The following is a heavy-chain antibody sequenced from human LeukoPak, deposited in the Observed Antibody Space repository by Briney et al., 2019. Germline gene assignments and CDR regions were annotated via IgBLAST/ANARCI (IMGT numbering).Heavy chain of an antibody. CDR3: AKGRNILTGYYVFDY. CDR1: GFTFSSYA. D-gene: IGHD3-9*01. J-gene: IGHJ4*02. V-gene: IGHV3-23*01. CDR2: ITVSGDNT. Sequence: GGSLRLSCAASGFTFSSYAMSWVRQAPGKGLEWVSSITVSGDNTYNADSVKGRFTISRDNSKNTLYLQMNSLRAEDTAVYYCAKGRNILTGYYVFDYWGQGTLVTVSS.